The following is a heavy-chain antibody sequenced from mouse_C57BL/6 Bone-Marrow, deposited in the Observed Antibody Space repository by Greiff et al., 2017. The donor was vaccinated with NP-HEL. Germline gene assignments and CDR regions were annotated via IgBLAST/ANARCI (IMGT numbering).Heavy chain of an antibody. CDR3: ARSYNYGSLYYFYY. CDR2: IYPGDGDT. J-gene: IGHJ2*01. V-gene: IGHV1-80*01. D-gene: IGHD1-1*01. CDR1: GYAFSSYW. Sequence: VQLQQSGAELVKPGASVKISCKASGYAFSSYWMNWVKQRPGKGLEWIGQIYPGDGDTNYNGKFKGKATLTADKSSSTAYMQLSSLTSEDSAVSFCARSYNYGSLYYFYYWGQGTTLTVSS.